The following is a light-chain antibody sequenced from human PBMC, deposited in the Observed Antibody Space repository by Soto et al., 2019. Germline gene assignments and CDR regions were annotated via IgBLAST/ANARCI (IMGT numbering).Light chain of an antibody. Sequence: EIVLTQSPGTLSLSPGERVTLSCRASQSVSSTYLAWYQQKPGQAPRLLIYGASSRATGIPDRFSGSGSGTDFTLTISRLEPEDVAVYFCQQYGDPITFGQGTRLEIQ. V-gene: IGKV3-20*01. CDR2: GAS. CDR1: QSVSSTY. CDR3: QQYGDPIT. J-gene: IGKJ5*01.